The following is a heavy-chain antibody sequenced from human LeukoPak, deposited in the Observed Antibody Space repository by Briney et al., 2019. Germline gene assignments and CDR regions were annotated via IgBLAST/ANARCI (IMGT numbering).Heavy chain of an antibody. CDR3: ARIWDDSTGYSPYWLDV. CDR2: IYHSGST. Sequence: SETLSLTCTVSGYSISSGYYWGWIRQPPGKGLEWIGSIYHSGSTYYNPSLKSRITISVDTSKNRFSLKLSSVTAADTAVYYCARIWDDSTGYSPYWLDVWGQGTTVTVSS. V-gene: IGHV4-38-2*02. J-gene: IGHJ6*02. CDR1: GYSISSGYY. D-gene: IGHD3-22*01.